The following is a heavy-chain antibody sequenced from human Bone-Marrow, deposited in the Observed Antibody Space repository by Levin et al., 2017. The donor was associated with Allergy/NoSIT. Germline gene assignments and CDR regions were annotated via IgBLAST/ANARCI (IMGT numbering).Heavy chain of an antibody. CDR1: GYNFAGYW. D-gene: IGHD4-23*01. CDR2: ISPTDSDT. V-gene: IGHV5-51*01. CDR3: ARHRPVYGGNPDY. J-gene: IGHJ4*02. Sequence: GESLKISCKGSGYNFAGYWIGWVRQMPGKGLEWMGIISPTDSDTTYSPSFQGQVTISLDKSINTAYLHWSSLKASDTAIYYCARHRPVYGGNPDYWGQGTLVTVSS.